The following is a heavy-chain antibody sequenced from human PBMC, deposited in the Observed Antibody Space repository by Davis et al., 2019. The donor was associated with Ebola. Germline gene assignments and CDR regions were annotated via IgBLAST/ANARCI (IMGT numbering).Heavy chain of an antibody. CDR2: IYHSGST. Sequence: MPSETLSLTCTVSGGSISSYYWSWIRQPPGKGLEWIGYIYHSGSTNYNPSLKSRVTISVDTSKNQFSLKLSSVTAADTAVYYCARETYYYDSSGYHRGAFDIWGQGTMVTVSS. CDR3: ARETYYYDSSGYHRGAFDI. CDR1: GGSISSYY. V-gene: IGHV4-59*01. J-gene: IGHJ3*02. D-gene: IGHD3-22*01.